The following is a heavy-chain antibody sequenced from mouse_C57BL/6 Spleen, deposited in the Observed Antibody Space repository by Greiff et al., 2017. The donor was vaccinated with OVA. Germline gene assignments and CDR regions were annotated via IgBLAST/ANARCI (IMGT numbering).Heavy chain of an antibody. V-gene: IGHV1-26*01. CDR2: INPNNGGT. CDR3: ARHSNYLYYFDY. D-gene: IGHD2-5*01. CDR1: GYTFTDYY. Sequence: EVQLQQSGPELVKPGASVKISCKASGYTFTDYYMNWVKQSHGKSLEWIGDINPNNGGTSYNQKFKGKATLTVDKSSSTAYMELRSLTSEDSAVYYCARHSNYLYYFDYWGQGTTLTVSS. J-gene: IGHJ2*01.